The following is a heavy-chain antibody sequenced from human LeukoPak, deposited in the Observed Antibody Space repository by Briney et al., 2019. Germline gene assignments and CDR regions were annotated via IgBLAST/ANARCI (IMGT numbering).Heavy chain of an antibody. J-gene: IGHJ3*01. CDR2: VYYSGST. Sequence: SETLSLTCTVSGGPVTNYYWSWIRQAPGKGLEWIGYVYYSGSTNYNPSLKSRVIISVDTAKNQFSLDLSTVTAGDTALYYCARLGCVSANCPRRNAFDLWGQGTKVTVSP. CDR1: GGPVTNYY. CDR3: ARLGCVSANCPRRNAFDL. V-gene: IGHV4-59*02. D-gene: IGHD1-26*01.